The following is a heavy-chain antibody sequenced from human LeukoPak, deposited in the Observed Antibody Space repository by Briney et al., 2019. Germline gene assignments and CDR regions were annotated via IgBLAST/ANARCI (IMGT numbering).Heavy chain of an antibody. CDR3: ARGYRGSDAFDI. CDR1: GGSFSGYY. Sequence: SETLSLTRAVYGGSFSGYYWSWIRQPPGKGLEWIGEINHSGSTNYNPSLKSRVTISVDTSKNQFSLKLSSVTAADTAVYYCARGYRGSDAFDIWGQGTMVTVSS. J-gene: IGHJ3*02. CDR2: INHSGST. D-gene: IGHD1-14*01. V-gene: IGHV4-34*01.